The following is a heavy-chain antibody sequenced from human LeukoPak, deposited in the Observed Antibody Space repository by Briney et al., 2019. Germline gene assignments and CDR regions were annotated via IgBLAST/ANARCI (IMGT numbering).Heavy chain of an antibody. CDR2: ISSSGSTI. Sequence: GGSLRHSCAASGFTFSSYEMNWVRQAPGKGLEWVSYISSSGSTIYYADSVKGRFTISRDNAKNSLYLQMNSLRAEDTAVYYCARYTAVAGTYDAFDIWGQGTMVTVSS. D-gene: IGHD6-19*01. V-gene: IGHV3-48*03. J-gene: IGHJ3*02. CDR1: GFTFSSYE. CDR3: ARYTAVAGTYDAFDI.